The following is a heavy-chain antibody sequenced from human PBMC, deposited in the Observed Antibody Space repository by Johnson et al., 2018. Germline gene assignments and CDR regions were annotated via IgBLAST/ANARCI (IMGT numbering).Heavy chain of an antibody. V-gene: IGHV3-74*01. J-gene: IGHJ4*02. Sequence: EVQLLESGGGLVQPGGSLRLSCAASGFTFSIYWMYWVRQAPGKGLVWVSRIKNDGSSTGNADPVKGRFTISRDNARNTLYLQLNSLRAEDTAVYYCASEISLGYWGRGTLVTVSS. CDR3: ASEISLGY. CDR1: GFTFSIYW. CDR2: IKNDGSST.